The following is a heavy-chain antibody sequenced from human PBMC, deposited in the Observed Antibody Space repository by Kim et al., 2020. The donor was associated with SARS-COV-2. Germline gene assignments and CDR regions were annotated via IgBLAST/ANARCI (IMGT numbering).Heavy chain of an antibody. CDR2: IIPIFGTA. CDR3: ASSSHYYDSSGPLKWFDP. V-gene: IGHV1-69*13. J-gene: IGHJ5*02. CDR1: GGTFSSYA. Sequence: SVKVSCKASGGTFSSYAISWVRQAPGQGLEWMGGIIPIFGTANYAQKFQGRVTITADESTSTAYMELGSLRSEDTAVYYCASSSHYYDSSGPLKWFDPWGQGTLVTVSS. D-gene: IGHD3-22*01.